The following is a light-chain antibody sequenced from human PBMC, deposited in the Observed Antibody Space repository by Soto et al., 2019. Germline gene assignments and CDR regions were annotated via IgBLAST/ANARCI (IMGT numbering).Light chain of an antibody. V-gene: IGKV1-39*01. Sequence: DLQMTQSPSSLSASFGDSVTITCRASQSISTYFHWYQQTPGKPPELLIYAASNLQSGVPSRFSGGGSGTDFTLTISSLQPEDFATYYCQQGYSAPWTFGQGTKVEIK. CDR3: QQGYSAPWT. CDR1: QSISTY. CDR2: AAS. J-gene: IGKJ1*01.